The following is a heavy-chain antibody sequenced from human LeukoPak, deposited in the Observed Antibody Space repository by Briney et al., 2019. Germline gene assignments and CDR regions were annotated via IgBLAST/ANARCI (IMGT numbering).Heavy chain of an antibody. V-gene: IGHV4-4*07. CDR2: IYTSGST. J-gene: IGHJ2*01. CDR3: ASAGYYDSSGYKVSGWYFDL. D-gene: IGHD3-22*01. CDR1: GGSISSYY. Sequence: SETLSLTCTVSGGSISSYYWSWIRRPAGKGLEWIGRIYTSGSTNYNPSLKSRVTMSVDTSKNQFSLKLSSVTAADTAVYYCASAGYYDSSGYKVSGWYFDLWGRGTLVTVSS.